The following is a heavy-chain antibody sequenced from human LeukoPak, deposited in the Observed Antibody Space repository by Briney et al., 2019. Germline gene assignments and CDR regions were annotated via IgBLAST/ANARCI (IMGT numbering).Heavy chain of an antibody. CDR1: GFTFSGYG. CDR3: ARFSSGLFDY. D-gene: IGHD6-19*01. Sequence: PGGSLRLSCAASGFTFSGYGMHWVRQAPGKGLEWVSAISSSSSYIYYADSVKGRFTISRDNAKNSLYLQMNSLRAEDTAVFYCARFSSGLFDYWGQGTLVTVSS. CDR2: ISSSSSYI. V-gene: IGHV3-21*01. J-gene: IGHJ4*02.